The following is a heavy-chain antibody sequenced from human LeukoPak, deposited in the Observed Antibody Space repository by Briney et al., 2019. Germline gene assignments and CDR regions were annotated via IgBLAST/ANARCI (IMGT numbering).Heavy chain of an antibody. V-gene: IGHV3-23*01. Sequence: PGGSLRLSCAASGFTFSSYAMSWVRQAPGKGVEGVSAISGSGGSTYYADSVKRRFTISRDNSKNTLYLQMNSLRAEDTAVYYCAKDGRYSSTWSFDYWGQGTLVTVSS. J-gene: IGHJ4*02. CDR2: ISGSGGST. D-gene: IGHD6-13*01. CDR3: AKDGRYSSTWSFDY. CDR1: GFTFSSYA.